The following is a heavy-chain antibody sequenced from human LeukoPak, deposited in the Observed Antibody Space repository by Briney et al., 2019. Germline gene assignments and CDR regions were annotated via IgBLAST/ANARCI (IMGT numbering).Heavy chain of an antibody. D-gene: IGHD5-24*01. CDR3: ARGHGYISA. V-gene: IGHV3-48*02. Sequence: GGSLRLSCAASGFTFSSYSMNWVRQAPGKGLEWVSHITASGTAMFYADSVRGRFTISRDNAKNSLYLQMDSLRDEDTAVYYCARGHGYISAWGQGTLVTVSS. J-gene: IGHJ5*02. CDR1: GFTFSSYS. CDR2: ITASGTAM.